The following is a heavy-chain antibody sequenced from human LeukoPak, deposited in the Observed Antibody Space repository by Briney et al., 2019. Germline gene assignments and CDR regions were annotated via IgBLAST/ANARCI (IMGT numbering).Heavy chain of an antibody. CDR2: IKEDGSET. CDR1: GFTFSRLW. CDR3: ARDRYYYYGMDV. J-gene: IGHJ6*02. Sequence: GGSLRLSCTASGFTFSRLWMSWVPQGRGRGLERVADIKEDGSETYYADCVKGRFTISRDKAKNSLYLQINILRPEDTAVYCCARDRYYYYGMDVWGQGTTVTVSS. V-gene: IGHV3-7*05.